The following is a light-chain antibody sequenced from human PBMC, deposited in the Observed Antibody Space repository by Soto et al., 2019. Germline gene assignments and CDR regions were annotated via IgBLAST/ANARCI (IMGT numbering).Light chain of an antibody. CDR3: TSDTTTSTYV. CDR2: DVT. Sequence: QSALAQPASVSGSPGQSITIFCTGTSSDVGSYNYVSWYQQHPGRAPKLMIYDVTNRPSGVSNRFSGSKSGSTASLTISGLQAEDEADYFCTSDTTTSTYVSGPGPKVPVL. V-gene: IGLV2-14*03. CDR1: SSDVGSYNY. J-gene: IGLJ1*01.